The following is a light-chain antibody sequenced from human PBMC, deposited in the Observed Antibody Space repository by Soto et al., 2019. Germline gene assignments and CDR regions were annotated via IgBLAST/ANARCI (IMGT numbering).Light chain of an antibody. CDR2: AAS. J-gene: IGKJ3*01. V-gene: IGKV1-6*01. Sequence: ANPMTQSPSSLSASVGDRVIITCRSSQVIRNDLDWFQQKPGKAPKLLSYAASNLQSGVPARFSGSGSGTDFTLTISSLQHEDFATYYCLQKYFYPFTFGPGTNVDIK. CDR1: QVIRND. CDR3: LQKYFYPFT.